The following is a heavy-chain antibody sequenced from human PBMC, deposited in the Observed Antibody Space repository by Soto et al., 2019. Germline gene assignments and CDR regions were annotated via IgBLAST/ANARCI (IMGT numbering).Heavy chain of an antibody. CDR1: GYTFSDCD. D-gene: IGHD3-16*01. CDR3: ARGNPFNYAGFDV. V-gene: IGHV1-8*01. J-gene: IGHJ6*02. Sequence: DLEQSGAEVKRPGASVKVSCKASGYTFSDCDINWLRQASGQGPGWMGWMNAKSGDTFFAQRFQGKFNMTWDTSLSTAYMEVGSLTSDDTAMYYCARGNPFNYAGFDVWGQGTTVAVSS. CDR2: MNAKSGDT.